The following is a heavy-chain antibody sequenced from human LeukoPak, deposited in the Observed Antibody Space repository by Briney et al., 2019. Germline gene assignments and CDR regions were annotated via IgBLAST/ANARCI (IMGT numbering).Heavy chain of an antibody. CDR1: GGSISSGSYY. J-gene: IGHJ6*03. Sequence: PSQTLSLTCTVSGGSISSGSYYWSWIRQPAGKGLEWIGRIYTSGSTNYNPSLKSRVTISVDTSKNQFSLKLSSVTAADTAVYYCARGGIGGSGWYVSSLYYYYYMDVWGKGTTVTISS. CDR2: IYTSGST. D-gene: IGHD6-19*01. V-gene: IGHV4-61*02. CDR3: ARGGIGGSGWYVSSLYYYYYMDV.